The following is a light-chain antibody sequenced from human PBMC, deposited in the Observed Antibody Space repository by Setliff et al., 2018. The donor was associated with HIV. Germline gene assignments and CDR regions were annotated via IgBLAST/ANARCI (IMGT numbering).Light chain of an antibody. CDR1: SSDVGAYNY. V-gene: IGLV2-14*01. Sequence: QSALTQPASVSGSPGQSITIFCTGTSSDVGAYNYVSWYQQYPGKAPKLMIYEVSNRPSGVSNRFSGSKSGNTASLTISGLQAEDEADYYCCSYTSRNTDVFGTGTKGTVL. CDR3: CSYTSRNTDV. CDR2: EVS. J-gene: IGLJ1*01.